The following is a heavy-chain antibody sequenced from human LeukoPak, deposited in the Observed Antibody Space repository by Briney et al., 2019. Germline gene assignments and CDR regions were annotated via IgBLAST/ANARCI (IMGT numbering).Heavy chain of an antibody. CDR1: GGSISSYY. D-gene: IGHD6-13*01. Sequence: PSETLSLTCTVSGGSISSYYWSWIRQPPGKGLEWIGYIYYSGSTNYNPSLKSRVTISVDTSKNQFSLKLSSVTAAATAVYYCARVMGYSVSSSWYYYYGMDVWGQGTTVTVSS. CDR3: ARVMGYSVSSSWYYYYGMDV. CDR2: IYYSGST. J-gene: IGHJ6*02. V-gene: IGHV4-59*01.